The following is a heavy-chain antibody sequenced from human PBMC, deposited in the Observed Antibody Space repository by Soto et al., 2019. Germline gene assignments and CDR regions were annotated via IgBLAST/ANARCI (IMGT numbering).Heavy chain of an antibody. V-gene: IGHV4-31*03. Sequence: QVQLQESGPGLVKPSQTLSLTCTVPGGSINGGGYYWTWIRQHPGKGLEWFGNIYNSGTTYYNPSLKGRISISLDTSKNQSALKVTSVTAADSAVYYCARGRGYSHQNFFDLWGQGIRVTVSS. CDR1: GGSINGGGYY. D-gene: IGHD6-25*01. CDR2: IYNSGTT. CDR3: ARGRGYSHQNFFDL. J-gene: IGHJ5*02.